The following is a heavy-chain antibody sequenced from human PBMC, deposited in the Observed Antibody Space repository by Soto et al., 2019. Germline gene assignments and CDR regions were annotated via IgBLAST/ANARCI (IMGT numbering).Heavy chain of an antibody. CDR2: IYYTGST. Sequence: SETLSLTCTVSGGSISIGSYYWSWILQHPGKGLEWIGCIYYTGSTYYNSSLKSRVTLSVDTSKRQVSLTVTSVTAADTGVYYCARGPRVSVVVAYCDVWGQGTTVTVSS. V-gene: IGHV4-31*03. J-gene: IGHJ6*02. D-gene: IGHD2-21*01. CDR1: GGSISIGSYY. CDR3: ARGPRVSVVVAYCDV.